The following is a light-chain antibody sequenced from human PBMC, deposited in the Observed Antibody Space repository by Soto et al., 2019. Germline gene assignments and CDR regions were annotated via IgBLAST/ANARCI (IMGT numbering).Light chain of an antibody. CDR3: CSYAGSNSLI. CDR2: EVN. V-gene: IGLV2-23*02. Sequence: QSALTQPASVSGSPGQSITISCTGTSSDVGGYNYVSWYQQHPGKAPKLMIFEVNTRPSGISNRFSGSKSGNTASLTISGLQAEDEAEYDCCSYAGSNSLIFGGGTQLTVL. CDR1: SSDVGGYNY. J-gene: IGLJ2*01.